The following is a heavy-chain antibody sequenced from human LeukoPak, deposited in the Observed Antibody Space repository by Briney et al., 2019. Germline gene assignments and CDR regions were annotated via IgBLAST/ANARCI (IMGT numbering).Heavy chain of an antibody. J-gene: IGHJ6*03. CDR1: GGSISSGYY. D-gene: IGHD6-13*01. CDR2: IYHSGST. CDR3: ARRSAAAAHYYYYYMDV. Sequence: SETLSLTCTVSGGSISSGYYWGWIRQPPGMGLEWIGTIYHSGSTYYNPSLKSRVTISVDTSKNQFSLKLSSVTAADTAVYYCARRSAAAAHYYYYYMDVWGKGTTVTVSS. V-gene: IGHV4-38-2*02.